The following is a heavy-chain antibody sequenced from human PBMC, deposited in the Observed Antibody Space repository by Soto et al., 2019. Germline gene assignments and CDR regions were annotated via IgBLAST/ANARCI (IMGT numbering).Heavy chain of an antibody. J-gene: IGHJ5*02. D-gene: IGHD3-16*01. CDR2: IKQDGSEK. CDR1: GFTFSEYW. Sequence: EAQLVESGGGLVQPGGSLRVSCAVSGFTFSEYWMSWVRQAPGKGLEWVAKIKQDGSEKDYVDSVKGRFTISSDNANNSLYLHMYNLRVEDTAIYYCARGGRDAYDWFDPWGQGTLVTVSS. V-gene: IGHV3-7*01. CDR3: ARGGRDAYDWFDP.